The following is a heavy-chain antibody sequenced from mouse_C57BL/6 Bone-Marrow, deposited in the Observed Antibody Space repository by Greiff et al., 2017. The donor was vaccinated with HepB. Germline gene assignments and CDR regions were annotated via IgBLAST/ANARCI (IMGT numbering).Heavy chain of an antibody. CDR3: ARGPKGYFDY. CDR2: INPYNGGT. CDR1: GYTFTDYY. Sequence: VQLKESGPVLVKPGASVKMSCKASGYTFTDYYMNWVKQSHGKSLEWIGVINPYNGGTSYNQKFKGKATLTVDKSSSTAYMELNSLTSEDSAVYYCARGPKGYFDYWGQGTTLTVSS. J-gene: IGHJ2*01. D-gene: IGHD6-5*01. V-gene: IGHV1-19*01.